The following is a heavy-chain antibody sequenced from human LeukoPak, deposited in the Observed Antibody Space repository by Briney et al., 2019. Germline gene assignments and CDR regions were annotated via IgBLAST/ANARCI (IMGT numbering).Heavy chain of an antibody. V-gene: IGHV3-23*01. D-gene: IGHD6-13*01. CDR1: GFTFSKYA. Sequence: PGGSLRLSCAASGFTFSKYAMSWVRQAPGKGLEWVSDISGSGGSTYHPDFVKGRFSISRDNSKNTLYLQMNSLRADDTAVYFCAKVTTGIAAAGIDCWGQGTLVIVSS. CDR2: ISGSGGST. J-gene: IGHJ4*02. CDR3: AKVTTGIAAAGIDC.